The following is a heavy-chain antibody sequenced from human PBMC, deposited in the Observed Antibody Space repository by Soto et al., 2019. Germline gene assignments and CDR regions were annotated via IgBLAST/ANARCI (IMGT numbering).Heavy chain of an antibody. CDR3: ARHPASSVSNWFDP. D-gene: IGHD3-3*01. Sequence: SETLSLTCTVSGGSISSSSYYWGWIRLPPGKGLEWIGSIYYSGGTYYNPSLKSRVTISVDTSKNQFSLKLSSVTAADTAVYYCARHPASSVSNWFDPWGQGTLVTVSS. CDR2: IYYSGGT. J-gene: IGHJ5*02. CDR1: GGSISSSSYY. V-gene: IGHV4-39*01.